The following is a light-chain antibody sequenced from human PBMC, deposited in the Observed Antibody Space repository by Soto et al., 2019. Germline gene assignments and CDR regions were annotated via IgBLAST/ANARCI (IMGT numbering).Light chain of an antibody. CDR3: EQYYSFPFT. J-gene: IGKJ3*01. CDR2: WAS. V-gene: IGKV4-1*01. Sequence: DIVMTQSPDSLAVSLGERATINCKSSQSVFYNPHNKNYLAWYQQKSGQPPKPLFFWASTRESGVPDRFSASGSGTDFTLTISSLQAEDVAEYYCEQYYSFPFTFGPGTKVDI. CDR1: QSVFYNPHNKNY.